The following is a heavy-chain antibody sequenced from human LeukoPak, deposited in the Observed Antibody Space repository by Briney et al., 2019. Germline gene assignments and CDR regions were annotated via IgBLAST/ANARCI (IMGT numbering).Heavy chain of an antibody. CDR2: INPNSGGT. CDR1: GYTFTGYY. CDR3: ARTYSSGWYWNY. J-gene: IGHJ4*02. Sequence: ASVKVSCKASGYTFTGYYMHWVRQAPGQGLEWMGWINPNSGGTNYAQKFQGRVTMTRDTSISTAYMELSRLRSDDTAVYYCARTYSSGWYWNYWGQGTLVTVPS. V-gene: IGHV1-2*02. D-gene: IGHD6-19*01.